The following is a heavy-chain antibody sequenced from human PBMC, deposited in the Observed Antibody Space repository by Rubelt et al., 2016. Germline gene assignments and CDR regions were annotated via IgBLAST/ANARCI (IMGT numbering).Heavy chain of an antibody. Sequence: QVQLVQSGAEVKEPGASVKVSCKASGYTFTGYYMHWVRQAPGQGLEWMGRINPDSGGTNYAQKFQGRVTMTRDTSIRTAYIEVSSLSAEETDVYYCARSKALVIDLDYWGQGTLVTVSS. D-gene: IGHD3-10*01. CDR1: GYTFTGYY. CDR2: INPDSGGT. CDR3: ARSKALVIDLDY. V-gene: IGHV1-2*05. J-gene: IGHJ4*02.